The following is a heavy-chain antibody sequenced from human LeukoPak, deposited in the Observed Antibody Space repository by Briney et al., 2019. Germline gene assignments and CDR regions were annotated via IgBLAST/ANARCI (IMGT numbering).Heavy chain of an antibody. CDR1: GFTFSSYA. CDR2: ISGSGGST. CDR3: AKGGGDYSSSWAPPSYGRDV. V-gene: IGHV3-23*01. Sequence: GGSLRLSCAASGFTFSSYAMSWVRQAPGKGLEWVSAISGSGGSTYYADSVKGRFTISRDNSKNTLYLQMNSLRAEDTAVYYCAKGGGDYSSSWAPPSYGRDVWGKGTRVTVS. D-gene: IGHD6-13*01. J-gene: IGHJ6*04.